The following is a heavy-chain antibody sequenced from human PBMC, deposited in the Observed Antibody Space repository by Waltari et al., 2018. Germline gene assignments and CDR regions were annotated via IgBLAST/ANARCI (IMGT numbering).Heavy chain of an antibody. CDR2: IDDSYET. CDR1: GFTFRSYT. Sequence: EVQLVESGGILVQPGGSLRLSCIASGFTFRSYTINWVRQAPGKGLEWLSTIDDSYETHYSDSVKGRFTISRDNSQETLYLQMNSLRTADTAVYYCARVGAQFGSFDYWGQGTLVTVSS. D-gene: IGHD3-16*01. CDR3: ARVGAQFGSFDY. V-gene: IGHV3-23*04. J-gene: IGHJ4*02.